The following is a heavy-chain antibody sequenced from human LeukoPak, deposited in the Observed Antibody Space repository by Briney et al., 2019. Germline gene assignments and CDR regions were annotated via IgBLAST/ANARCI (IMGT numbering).Heavy chain of an antibody. J-gene: IGHJ4*02. D-gene: IGHD5-24*01. V-gene: IGHV1-2*02. CDR1: GYTFTGYY. Sequence: GASVKVSCKASGYTFTGYYMHWVRQAPGQGLEWMGWINPNSGGTNYAQKLQGRVTMTTDTSTSTACMELRSLRSDDTAVYYCARDLGDGYYGYWGQGTLVTVSS. CDR2: INPNSGGT. CDR3: ARDLGDGYYGY.